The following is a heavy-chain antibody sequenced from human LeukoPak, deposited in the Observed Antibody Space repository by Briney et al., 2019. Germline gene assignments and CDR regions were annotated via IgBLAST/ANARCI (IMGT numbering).Heavy chain of an antibody. J-gene: IGHJ5*02. V-gene: IGHV4-59*08. CDR3: ARAYSSSWYWNWFDP. Sequence: PSETLSLTCTVSGGSINNYYWSWIRQPPGKGLEWIGYIHYSGSTNYNPSLKSRVTISVDTSKNQFSLKVSSVSAADTAVYYCARAYSSSWYWNWFDPWGQGTLVTVSS. CDR2: IHYSGST. CDR1: GGSINNYY. D-gene: IGHD6-13*01.